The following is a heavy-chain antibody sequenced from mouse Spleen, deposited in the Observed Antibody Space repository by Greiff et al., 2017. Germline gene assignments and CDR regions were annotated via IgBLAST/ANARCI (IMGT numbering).Heavy chain of an antibody. J-gene: IGHJ2*01. D-gene: IGHD4-1*01. CDR3: ASSLGRYYFDY. CDR1: GFTFTDYY. Sequence: EVHLVESGGGLVQPGGSLSLSCAASGFTFTDYYMSWVRQPPGKALEWLGFIRNKANGYTTEYSASVKGRFTISRDNSQSILYLQMNALRAEDSATYYCASSLGRYYFDYWGQGTTLTVSS. CDR2: IRNKANGYTT. V-gene: IGHV7-3*01.